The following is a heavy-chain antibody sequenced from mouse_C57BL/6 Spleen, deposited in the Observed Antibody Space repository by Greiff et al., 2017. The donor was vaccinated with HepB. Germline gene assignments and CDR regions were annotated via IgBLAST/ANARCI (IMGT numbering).Heavy chain of an antibody. J-gene: IGHJ4*01. V-gene: IGHV1-20*01. CDR2: INPYNGDT. CDR3: ALYYGYDVGAMDY. D-gene: IGHD2-2*01. Sequence: VQLQQSGPELVKPGDSVKISCKASGYSFTGYFMHWVMQRHGKSLEWIGRINPYNGDTFYNQKFKGKATLTVDKSSSTAHMELRSLTSEDSAVYYCALYYGYDVGAMDYWGQGTSVTVSS. CDR1: GYSFTGYF.